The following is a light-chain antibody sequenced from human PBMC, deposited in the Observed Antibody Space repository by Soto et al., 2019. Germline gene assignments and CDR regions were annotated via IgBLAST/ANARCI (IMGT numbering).Light chain of an antibody. J-gene: IGKJ1*01. CDR1: QSISSW. V-gene: IGKV1-5*03. CDR2: KAS. Sequence: DIQMTRSPSTLSASVGDRVTITCRASQSISSWLAWYQQKPGKAPNLLIYKASSLESGVPSRFSGSGSGTEFTLTISSLQPDDFATYYCQQYQSYWTFGQGTKVEIK. CDR3: QQYQSYWT.